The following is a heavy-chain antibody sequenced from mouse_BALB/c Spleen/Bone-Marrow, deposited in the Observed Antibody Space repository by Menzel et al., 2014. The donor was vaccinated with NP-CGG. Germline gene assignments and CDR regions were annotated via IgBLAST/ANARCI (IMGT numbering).Heavy chain of an antibody. Sequence: EVKLVESGPGLVKPSQSLSLPCTVTGYSITNDDAWNWIRQFPGKKLEWMGYISYSGSTSYNPSLKSRISITRDTSKNQFFLQLNSVTTEDTATYYCARNRYDGAWFAYWGQGTLVTVSA. CDR2: ISYSGST. V-gene: IGHV3-2*02. CDR1: GYSITNDDA. CDR3: ARNRYDGAWFAY. D-gene: IGHD2-14*01. J-gene: IGHJ3*01.